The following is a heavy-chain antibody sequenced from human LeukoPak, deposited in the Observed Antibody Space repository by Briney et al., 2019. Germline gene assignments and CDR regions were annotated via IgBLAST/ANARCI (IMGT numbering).Heavy chain of an antibody. CDR1: GGSISSYY. V-gene: IGHV4-59*01. Sequence: KSSETLSLTCTVSGGSISSYYWSWIRQPPGKGLEWIGYIYYSGSTNYNPSLKSRVTMSVDTSKNQFSLRIDSVTAADTAIYYCARGNNGWFVYFDFWGQGILVTVSP. CDR2: IYYSGST. CDR3: ARGNNGWFVYFDF. J-gene: IGHJ4*02. D-gene: IGHD6-19*01.